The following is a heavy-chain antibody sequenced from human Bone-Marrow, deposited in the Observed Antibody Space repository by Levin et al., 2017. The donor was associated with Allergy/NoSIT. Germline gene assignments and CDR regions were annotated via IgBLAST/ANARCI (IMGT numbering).Heavy chain of an antibody. Sequence: SETLSLTCTVSGASINSGGYYWSWIRQSPTTGLDWIGYIYNSGRTNYNPSLQSRVTLSVDRSKNQFSLKMTSVTAADTAVYYCARGRRGGDLETWGQGTLVIVSS. V-gene: IGHV4-61*08. CDR1: GASINSGGYY. D-gene: IGHD2-21*02. CDR2: IYNSGRT. J-gene: IGHJ5*02. CDR3: ARGRRGGDLET.